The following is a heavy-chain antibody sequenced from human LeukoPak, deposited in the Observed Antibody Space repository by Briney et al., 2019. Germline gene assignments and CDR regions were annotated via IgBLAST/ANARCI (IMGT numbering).Heavy chain of an antibody. CDR2: IYHSGST. V-gene: IGHV4-39*07. J-gene: IGHJ4*02. CDR3: AREGSDSSGYSSLDY. D-gene: IGHD3-22*01. CDR1: GGSISSSSYY. Sequence: PSETLSLTCTVSGGSISSSSYYWCWIRQPPGKGLEWIGEIYHSGSTNYNTSLKSRVTISVDTSKKQFSLKLRSVTAADTAVYYCAREGSDSSGYSSLDYWGQGTLVTVSS.